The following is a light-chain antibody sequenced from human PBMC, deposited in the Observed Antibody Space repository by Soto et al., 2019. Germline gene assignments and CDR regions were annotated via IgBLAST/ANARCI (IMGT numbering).Light chain of an antibody. CDR2: AAS. J-gene: IGKJ5*01. Sequence: DLQMTQSPSSLSASVGDRATITCRASQGISKSLAWYQHKAEKAPKSLIYAASSWQSGVPSRFSGSGSGTEFTLTISNLQPADFATYYCQQYISNPITFGQGTRLEIK. CDR1: QGISKS. CDR3: QQYISNPIT. V-gene: IGKV1D-16*01.